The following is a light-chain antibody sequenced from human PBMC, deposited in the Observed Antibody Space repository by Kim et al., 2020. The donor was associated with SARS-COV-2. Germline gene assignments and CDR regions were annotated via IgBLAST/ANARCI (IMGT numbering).Light chain of an antibody. Sequence: SPERRATLSCRASHTVTSNYIGWYQRKPGQAPRLLISAASTRATGIPARFSGSGSGTDFTLTINRLEPEDFAVYYCQQYGSLPLTFGGGTKVDIK. J-gene: IGKJ4*01. CDR1: HTVTSNY. CDR2: AAS. V-gene: IGKV3-20*01. CDR3: QQYGSLPLT.